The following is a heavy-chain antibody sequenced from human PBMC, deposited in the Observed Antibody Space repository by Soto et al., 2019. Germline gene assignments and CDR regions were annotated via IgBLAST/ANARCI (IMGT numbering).Heavy chain of an antibody. CDR3: ARDWAKYEWELERLDY. D-gene: IGHD1-26*01. V-gene: IGHV3-30*03. J-gene: IGHJ4*02. Sequence: GGSLRLSCAGSGFTFSSYGMHWVRQAPGKGLEWVAVISYDGSDKYYGDSVKGRFSISRDNSKNKLYLEMNSLRAEDTAVYYCARDWAKYEWELERLDYWGRGTLVTVS. CDR1: GFTFSSYG. CDR2: ISYDGSDK.